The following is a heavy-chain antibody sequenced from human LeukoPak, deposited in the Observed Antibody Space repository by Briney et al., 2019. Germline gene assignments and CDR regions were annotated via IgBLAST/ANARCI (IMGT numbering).Heavy chain of an antibody. CDR1: GFTFSSYW. D-gene: IGHD6-13*01. J-gene: IGHJ4*02. Sequence: GGSLRLSCAASGFTFSSYWMSWVRQAPGKGLEWVSYISSSGSTIYYADSVEGRFTISRDNAKNSLYLQMNSLRAEDTAVYYCARDSSSWCAYWGQGTLVTVSS. CDR3: ARDSSSWCAY. CDR2: ISSSGSTI. V-gene: IGHV3-48*04.